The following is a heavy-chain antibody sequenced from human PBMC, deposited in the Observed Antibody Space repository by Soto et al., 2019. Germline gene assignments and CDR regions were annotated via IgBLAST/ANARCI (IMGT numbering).Heavy chain of an antibody. J-gene: IGHJ6*02. CDR3: ARGDPYYGMDV. Sequence: QVQLVESGGGVVQPGRSLRLSCEASGFTSSNYVMHWVRQAPGKGQDWVAAISYDGSNKHYADSVKGRVTISRDNSKNTLYLEMNSLRGEDTAVYSCARGDPYYGMDVWGQGTTVTVSS. CDR1: GFTSSNYV. V-gene: IGHV3-30*03. CDR2: ISYDGSNK.